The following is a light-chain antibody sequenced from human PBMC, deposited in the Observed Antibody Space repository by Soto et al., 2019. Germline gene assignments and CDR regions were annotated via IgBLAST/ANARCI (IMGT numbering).Light chain of an antibody. CDR3: SSYRSGSTLV. CDR1: SSDVGGSNY. Sequence: QSALTQPASVSGSPGQSITISCTGTSSDVGGSNYGSWYQQHPGKAPKLMIYDVNNRPSGISNRFSGSKSGNTASLTISGLQAEDEADYYCSSYRSGSTLVFGGGTKLTVL. J-gene: IGLJ2*01. V-gene: IGLV2-14*03. CDR2: DVN.